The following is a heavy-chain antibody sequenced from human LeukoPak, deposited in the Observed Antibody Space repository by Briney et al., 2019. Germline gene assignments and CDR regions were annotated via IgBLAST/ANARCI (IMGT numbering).Heavy chain of an antibody. CDR3: AREGSGGSAFDY. D-gene: IGHD2-15*01. Sequence: SETLSLTCTVSGGSISNYYWNWIRQPPGKGLEWIGYIYYSGTTNYNPSLKSRVSMSVDTSKNQFSLKLSSVTAADTAVYYCAREGSGGSAFDYWGQGTLVTVSS. CDR2: IYYSGTT. J-gene: IGHJ4*02. CDR1: GGSISNYY. V-gene: IGHV4-59*12.